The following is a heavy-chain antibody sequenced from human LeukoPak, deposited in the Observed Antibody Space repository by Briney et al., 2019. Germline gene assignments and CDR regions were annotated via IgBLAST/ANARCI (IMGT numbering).Heavy chain of an antibody. CDR3: ARGYNYAFSF. Sequence: PGGSLRLSCEASGFSFSVNYVSWVRQAPGEGLEWVSTLYSGGSSHYADSVTGRFTISRDNSKNTLYLQVDTLRAEDTAVYYCARGYNYAFSFWGQGTLVTVTS. CDR1: GFSFSVNY. V-gene: IGHV3-66*01. CDR2: LYSGGSS. J-gene: IGHJ4*02. D-gene: IGHD5-18*01.